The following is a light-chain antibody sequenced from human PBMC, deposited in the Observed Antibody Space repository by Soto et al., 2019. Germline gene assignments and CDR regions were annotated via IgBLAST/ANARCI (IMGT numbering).Light chain of an antibody. J-gene: IGKJ5*01. CDR2: DAS. CDR3: QQRHMLPIT. Sequence: EVVLTQSPVTLSLSPGERATLSCRASQSFRGLLAWYQQKPGQAPKLLIYDASNRATGIPPRFSGSGSGTDFTLTISSLEPEDSAVYYCQQRHMLPITFGQGTRLEIK. CDR1: QSFRGL. V-gene: IGKV3-11*01.